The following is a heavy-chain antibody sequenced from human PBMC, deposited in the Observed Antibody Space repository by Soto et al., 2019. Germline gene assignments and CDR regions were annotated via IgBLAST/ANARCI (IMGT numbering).Heavy chain of an antibody. V-gene: IGHV1-58*01. J-gene: IGHJ4*02. CDR1: GFTFTSSA. Sequence: QMQLVQSGPEVKKPGTSVKVSCKASGFTFTSSAVQWVRQARGQRLEWIGWIVVGSGNTNYAQKFQERVTIPRDMSTSTAYMELSSLRSEDTAVYYCAAVYSSSSFGNFDYWGQGTLVTVSS. D-gene: IGHD6-13*01. CDR2: IVVGSGNT. CDR3: AAVYSSSSFGNFDY.